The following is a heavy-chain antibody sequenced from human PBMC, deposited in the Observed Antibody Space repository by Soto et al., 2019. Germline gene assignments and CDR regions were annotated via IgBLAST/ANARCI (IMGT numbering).Heavy chain of an antibody. Sequence: PGESLKISCKGSGYSFTSYWIGWVRQMPGKGLEWMGIIYPGDSDTRYSPSFQGQVTISADKSISTAYLQWSSLKASDTAMYYCARPYGAGSYYRRAPKYFDYWGQGTLVPVSS. CDR1: GYSFTSYW. J-gene: IGHJ4*02. D-gene: IGHD3-10*01. CDR2: IYPGDSDT. CDR3: ARPYGAGSYYRRAPKYFDY. V-gene: IGHV5-51*01.